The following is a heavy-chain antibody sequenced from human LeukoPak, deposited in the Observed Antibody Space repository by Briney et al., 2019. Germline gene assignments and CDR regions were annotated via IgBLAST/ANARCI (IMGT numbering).Heavy chain of an antibody. Sequence: GGSLRLSCAASGFSFSSYSLNWVRQAPGKGLEWVSYISHTGSTMSYADSVKGRFTISRDNARNSLYLQMNSLRAEDTAVYYCAKDVRIAVPGIPGLVDWGQGTLVTVSS. CDR3: AKDVRIAVPGIPGLVD. V-gene: IGHV3-48*04. D-gene: IGHD6-19*01. CDR1: GFSFSSYS. J-gene: IGHJ4*02. CDR2: ISHTGSTM.